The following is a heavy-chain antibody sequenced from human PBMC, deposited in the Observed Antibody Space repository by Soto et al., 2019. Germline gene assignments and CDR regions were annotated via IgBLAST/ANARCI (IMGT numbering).Heavy chain of an antibody. CDR3: ARITGRHLDY. V-gene: IGHV4-39*01. CDR1: SGSISVTDVF. D-gene: IGHD1-20*01. Sequence: SETLSLTCTVSSGSISVTDVFWGWVRQPPGKGLGWIGNVDYSGTAYFSPSLATRVTFHVDTSKNQFSLTLYSVTAADTAVYYCARITGRHLDYWGQGILVTVSS. CDR2: VDYSGTA. J-gene: IGHJ4*02.